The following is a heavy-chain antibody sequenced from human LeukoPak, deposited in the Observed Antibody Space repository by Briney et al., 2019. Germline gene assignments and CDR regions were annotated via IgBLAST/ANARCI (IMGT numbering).Heavy chain of an antibody. V-gene: IGHV3-30-3*01. D-gene: IGHD4-17*01. CDR2: ISYDGSNK. J-gene: IGHJ5*02. Sequence: GRSLRLSCAASGFTFSSYAMHWVRQAPGKGLEWVAVISYDGSNKYYADSVKGRFTIPRDNSKNTLYLQMNSLRAEDTAVYYCARDLCTVTTCDNWFDPWGQGTLVTVSS. CDR1: GFTFSSYA. CDR3: ARDLCTVTTCDNWFDP.